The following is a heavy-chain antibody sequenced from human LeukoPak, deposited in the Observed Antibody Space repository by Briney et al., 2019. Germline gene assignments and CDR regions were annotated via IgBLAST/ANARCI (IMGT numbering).Heavy chain of an antibody. CDR1: GFTFSSYA. Sequence: PGGSLRLSCAASGFTFSSYAMRWVRQAPGKGLEYVSAISSNGGSTYYANSVKGRFTISRDNSKNTLYLQMGSLRAEDMAVYYCARVGYTSYYYYGMDVWGQGTTVTVSS. CDR2: ISSNGGST. V-gene: IGHV3-64*01. CDR3: ARVGYTSYYYYGMDV. D-gene: IGHD6-13*01. J-gene: IGHJ6*02.